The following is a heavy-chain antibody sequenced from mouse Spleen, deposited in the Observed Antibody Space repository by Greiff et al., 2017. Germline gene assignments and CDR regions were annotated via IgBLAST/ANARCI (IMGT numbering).Heavy chain of an antibody. D-gene: IGHD1-1*01. Sequence: QVHVKQSGAELVRPGASVTLSCKASGYTFTDYEMHWVKQTPVHGLEWIGAIDPETGGTAYNQKFKGKAILTADKSSSTAYMELRSLTSEDSAVYYCTRGGTVVAKDYWGQGTTLTVSS. CDR3: TRGGTVVAKDY. V-gene: IGHV1-15*01. CDR1: GYTFTDYE. J-gene: IGHJ2*01. CDR2: IDPETGGT.